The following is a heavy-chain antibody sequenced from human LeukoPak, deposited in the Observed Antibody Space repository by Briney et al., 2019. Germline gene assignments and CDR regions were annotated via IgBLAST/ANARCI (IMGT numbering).Heavy chain of an antibody. Sequence: GGSLRLSCAASGFSFRSYWMHWVRQLPGKGLVWVSRISSDGNTTGYADSVKGRFTISRDNAKNTLFLQLNSLRAEDTAVYYCAPSGSYYSSGYYWGQGTLVTVSS. CDR3: APSGSYYSSGYY. J-gene: IGHJ4*02. D-gene: IGHD1-26*01. CDR2: ISSDGNTT. CDR1: GFSFRSYW. V-gene: IGHV3-74*01.